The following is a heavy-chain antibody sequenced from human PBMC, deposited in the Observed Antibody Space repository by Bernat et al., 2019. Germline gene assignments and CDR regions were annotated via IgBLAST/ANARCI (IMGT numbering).Heavy chain of an antibody. Sequence: QVQLQESGPGLVKPSETLSLTCSVSGGSITGDYWSWIRQPPGKGLEWMGYIYYSGSTKYNPSLESRVIMSVDTSKNQVSLKLNYVTAADTVVYYCARGPPEFDYWGQGTLVTVSS. CDR3: ARGPPEFDY. CDR2: IYYSGST. V-gene: IGHV4-59*01. CDR1: GGSITGDY. J-gene: IGHJ4*02.